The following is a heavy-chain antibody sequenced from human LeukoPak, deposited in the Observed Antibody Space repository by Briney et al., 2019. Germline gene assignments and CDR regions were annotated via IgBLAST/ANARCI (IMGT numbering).Heavy chain of an antibody. J-gene: IGHJ4*02. CDR3: ARHDYGDYVDY. Sequence: PGGSLRLSCAASGFTFSNYWMSWVRQAPGKGLEWVANIKQDGSEKYYVDSVKGRFTISRDNAKNSLYLQMNSLRAEDTAVYYCARHDYGDYVDYWGQGTLVTVSS. D-gene: IGHD4-17*01. CDR2: IKQDGSEK. V-gene: IGHV3-7*01. CDR1: GFTFSNYW.